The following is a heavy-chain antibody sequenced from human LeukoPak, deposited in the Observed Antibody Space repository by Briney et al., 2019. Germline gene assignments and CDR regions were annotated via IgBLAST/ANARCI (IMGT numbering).Heavy chain of an antibody. D-gene: IGHD1-7*01. V-gene: IGHV3-33*06. CDR1: GFTFSRYG. CDR3: AKSFLELEAYDYYMDV. Sequence: GGSLRLSCAASGFTFSRYGMHWVRQAPGKGLEWVAVIWYDESNSYYADSVKGRFTICRDNSKKTLYLQMNSLRAEDTAVYYCAKSFLELEAYDYYMDVWGKGTTVTVSS. J-gene: IGHJ6*03. CDR2: IWYDESNS.